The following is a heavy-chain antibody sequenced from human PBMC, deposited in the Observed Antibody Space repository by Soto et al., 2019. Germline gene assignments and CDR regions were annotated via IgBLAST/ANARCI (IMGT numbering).Heavy chain of an antibody. Sequence: QVQLQESGPGLVKPSQTLSLTCTVSGASISSGIYYWNWVRQLPGKGLEWIGCIHPSGSTHYNPSLGSRISISMDTSGNQFSLQLSFVTAADTADYYCARGHDAAEVGFWGQGTLVTVSS. D-gene: IGHD1-26*01. CDR2: IHPSGST. CDR1: GASISSGIYY. CDR3: ARGHDAAEVGF. V-gene: IGHV4-31*03. J-gene: IGHJ1*01.